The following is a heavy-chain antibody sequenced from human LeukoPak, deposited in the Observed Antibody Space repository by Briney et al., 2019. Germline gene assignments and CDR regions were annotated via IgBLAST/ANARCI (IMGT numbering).Heavy chain of an antibody. J-gene: IGHJ4*02. D-gene: IGHD3-9*01. CDR3: ARDEGYDILTANYFDY. V-gene: IGHV1-24*01. CDR1: GYTLTELS. CDR2: FDPEDGET. Sequence: ASVKVSCKVSGYTLTELSMHWVRQAPGKGLEWMGGFDPEDGETIYAQKFQGRVTMTEDTSTDTAYMELSSLRSEDTAVYYCARDEGYDILTANYFDYWGQGTLVTVSS.